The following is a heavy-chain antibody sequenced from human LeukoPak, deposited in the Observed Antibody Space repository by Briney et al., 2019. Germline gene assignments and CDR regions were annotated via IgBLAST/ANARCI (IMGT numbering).Heavy chain of an antibody. Sequence: PGGSLRLSCAASGFTFSSYAMSWVRQAPGKGLGWVSAISGSGGSTYYTDSVKGRFTISRDNSKNTLYLQMNSLRAEDTAVYYCAKGSSGTAMVAYYLDYWGQGTLVTVSS. CDR3: AKGSSGTAMVAYYLDY. V-gene: IGHV3-23*01. J-gene: IGHJ4*02. D-gene: IGHD5-18*01. CDR2: ISGSGGST. CDR1: GFTFSSYA.